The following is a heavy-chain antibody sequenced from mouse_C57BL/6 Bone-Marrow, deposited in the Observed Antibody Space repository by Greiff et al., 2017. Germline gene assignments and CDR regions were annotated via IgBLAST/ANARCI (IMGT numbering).Heavy chain of an antibody. CDR3: ARGHYGSSRYWYFDV. Sequence: DVQLQESGPELVKPGASVTMSCKASGYTFTDYNMHWVKQSHGKSLEWIGYINPNNGGTSYNQKFKGKATLTVNKSSSTAYMELRSLTSEDSAVYYCARGHYGSSRYWYFDVWGKGTTLTVSS. J-gene: IGHJ1*03. CDR1: GYTFTDYN. CDR2: INPNNGGT. D-gene: IGHD1-1*01. V-gene: IGHV1-22*01.